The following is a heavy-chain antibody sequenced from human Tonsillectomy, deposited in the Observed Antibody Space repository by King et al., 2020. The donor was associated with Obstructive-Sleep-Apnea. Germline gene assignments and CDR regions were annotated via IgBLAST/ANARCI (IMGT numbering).Heavy chain of an antibody. D-gene: IGHD3-3*01. CDR1: GFTFSSYA. CDR2: IIGSGGST. J-gene: IGHJ4*02. Sequence: QLVKSGGGLVQPGGSLRLSCAASGFTFSSYAMSWVRQAPGKGLEWGSAIIGSGGSTYYADSVKGRCTISRDNSKNTLYLQMNSLRAEDPAVYYCAKGRFGVVPSYFAYSGQGTLVTVSS. CDR3: AKGRFGVVPSYFAY. V-gene: IGHV3-23*04.